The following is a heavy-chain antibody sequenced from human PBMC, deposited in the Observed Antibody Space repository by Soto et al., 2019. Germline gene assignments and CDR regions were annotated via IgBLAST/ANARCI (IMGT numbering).Heavy chain of an antibody. CDR1: GLTFNTYG. Sequence: QEQLVESGGGVVQPGRSLRLSCAASGLTFNTYGMHWVREAPGKGLEWVAVISGDGNHKFYADSVKGRLTISRDNSQNTLFLEMNSLRVEDTAVYFCAKETHGHGGNDHWGQGTLVTVSS. J-gene: IGHJ5*02. CDR3: AKETHGHGGNDH. V-gene: IGHV3-30*18. CDR2: ISGDGNHK. D-gene: IGHD2-15*01.